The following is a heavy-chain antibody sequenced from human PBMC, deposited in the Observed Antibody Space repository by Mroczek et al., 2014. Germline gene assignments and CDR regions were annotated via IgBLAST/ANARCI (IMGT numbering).Heavy chain of an antibody. D-gene: IGHD3-22*01. V-gene: IGHV4-4*07. CDR1: GGSISSYY. CDR3: ARDSGAAGTYDRHLYYFDY. J-gene: IGHJ4*02. CDR2: IYTSGST. Sequence: QVQLQQWGLGLVKPSETLSLTCTVSGGSISSYYWSWIRQPAGKGLEWIGRIYTSGSTNYNPSLKSRVTMSVDTSKNQFSLKLSSVTAADTAVYYCARDSGAAGTYDRHLYYFDYWGQGTLGPPSP.